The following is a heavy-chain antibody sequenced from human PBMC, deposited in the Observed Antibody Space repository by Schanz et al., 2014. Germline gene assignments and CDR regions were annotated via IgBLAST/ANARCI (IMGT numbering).Heavy chain of an antibody. CDR2: ISSSNGNT. D-gene: IGHD3-9*01. CDR1: GYIFINSG. Sequence: QIQLVQSGPEAKKPGATVKVSCKASGYIFINSGISWERQAPGQGLEWMGWISSSNGNTKYPQKLQGRVTMTTDTSTSTAYVELRILRSDDTAVYFCARDAADFYDILTEEDYWGQGTLVTVAS. J-gene: IGHJ4*02. CDR3: ARDAADFYDILTEEDY. V-gene: IGHV1-18*01.